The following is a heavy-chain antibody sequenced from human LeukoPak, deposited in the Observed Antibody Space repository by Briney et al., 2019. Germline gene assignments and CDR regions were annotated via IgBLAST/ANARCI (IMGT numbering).Heavy chain of an antibody. Sequence: GSLRLXXXASGXTFSDHWMHWVRQAPGKGLEWVTNIKQDGSEKYYVDSVKGRFTISRDNAKNSLYLQMNSLRAEDTAVYFCARGGGLDVWGQGATVTVSS. CDR2: IKQDGSEK. D-gene: IGHD3-16*01. CDR1: GXTFSDHW. V-gene: IGHV3-7*03. CDR3: ARGGGLDV. J-gene: IGHJ6*02.